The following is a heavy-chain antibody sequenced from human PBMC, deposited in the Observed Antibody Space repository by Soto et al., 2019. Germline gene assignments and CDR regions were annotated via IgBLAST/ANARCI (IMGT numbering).Heavy chain of an antibody. J-gene: IGHJ1*01. D-gene: IGHD2-21*01. CDR3: ARGLKPMHKHVPAH. V-gene: IGHV4-34*01. CDR2: INHSGST. Sequence: SETLSLTCAVYGGSFSGYYWSWIRQPPGKGLEWIGEINHSGSTNYNPSLKSRVTISVDTSKNQFSLKLSSVTAADTAVYYCARGLKPMHKHVPAHSAQRTLVIVSS. CDR1: GGSFSGYY.